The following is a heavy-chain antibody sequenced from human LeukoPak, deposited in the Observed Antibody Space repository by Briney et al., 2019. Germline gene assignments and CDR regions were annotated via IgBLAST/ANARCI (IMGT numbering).Heavy chain of an antibody. CDR1: GFTLSSYA. CDR3: ARTITGTVGTIDY. CDR2: ISGSGGST. D-gene: IGHD1-7*01. V-gene: IGHV3-23*01. J-gene: IGHJ4*02. Sequence: GGSLRLSCAASGFTLSSYAMSWVRRAPGKGLEWVSAISGSGGSTYYADSVKGRFTISRDNSKNTLYLQMNSLRAEDTAVYYCARTITGTVGTIDYWGQGTLVTVSS.